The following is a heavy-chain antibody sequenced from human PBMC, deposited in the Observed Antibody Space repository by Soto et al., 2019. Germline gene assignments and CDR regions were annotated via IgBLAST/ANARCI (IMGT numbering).Heavy chain of an antibody. CDR2: ISGRGDRT. V-gene: IGHV3-23*01. J-gene: IGHJ5*02. Sequence: EEQLLESGGGLVQPGGSLRVSCAASGFTFSTYAMSWVRQAPGKGLGWVSAISGRGDRTYYADSVKGRFTISRDNSKNTLYLQMNSLRAEDTAVYYCAAGGFPWGRGTLVTVSS. CDR1: GFTFSTYA. D-gene: IGHD3-16*01. CDR3: AAGGFP.